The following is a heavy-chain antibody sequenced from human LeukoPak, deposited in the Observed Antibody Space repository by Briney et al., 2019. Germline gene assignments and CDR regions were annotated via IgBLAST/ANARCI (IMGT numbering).Heavy chain of an antibody. D-gene: IGHD3-9*01. CDR2: IDPSDCYT. V-gene: IGHV5-10-1*01. CDR3: ARQGPTYYDILTGSKS. CDR1: GYRFTSYW. Sequence: GEGLRISFKGSGYRFTSYWISWGRRMPGKGVEWMGRIDPSDCYTNYSPSFQGHVTISADKSISTAYLQWSSLKASDTAMYYCARQGPTYYDILTGSKSWGQGTLVTVSS. J-gene: IGHJ4*02.